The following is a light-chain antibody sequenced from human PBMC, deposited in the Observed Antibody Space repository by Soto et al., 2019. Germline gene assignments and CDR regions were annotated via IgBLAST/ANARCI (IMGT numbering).Light chain of an antibody. Sequence: DIQMTQSPSSLSASVGDRVTITCRASQSISIYLNWYQQKPGKAPKVLIYAASSLQSGVPSRFSGRGAGTDFNLTISSLQPEDFATYYCQQRYSTLGVTFGQGTRLEIK. J-gene: IGKJ5*01. CDR3: QQRYSTLGVT. CDR2: AAS. CDR1: QSISIY. V-gene: IGKV1-39*01.